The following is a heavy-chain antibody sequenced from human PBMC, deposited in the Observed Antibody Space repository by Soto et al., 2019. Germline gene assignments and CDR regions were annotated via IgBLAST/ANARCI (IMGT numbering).Heavy chain of an antibody. CDR3: GRAGNLDPGLEWTNRGDYYYGMDV. CDR2: IYYSGST. D-gene: IGHD3-3*01. Sequence: QVQLQESGPGLVKPSETLSLTCTVSGGSISRYYWSWIRQPPGKGLEWIGYIYYSGSTNYNPSRKNRVTISVDTSKIQFSLKLSSLTAADTAVYYCGRAGNLDPGLEWTNRGDYYYGMDVWGQGTTVTVSS. J-gene: IGHJ6*02. CDR1: GGSISRYY. V-gene: IGHV4-59*01.